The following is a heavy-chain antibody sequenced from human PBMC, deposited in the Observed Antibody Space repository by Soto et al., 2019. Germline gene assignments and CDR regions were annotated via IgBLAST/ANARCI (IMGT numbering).Heavy chain of an antibody. D-gene: IGHD5-18*01. CDR3: AGEAHGYGKPPRAFEI. Sequence: SVTVSCKASGGTFSSYTISWVRPAPGQGLEWMGRIIPILGIANYAQKFQGRVTITADKSTSTAYMELSSLRSEDTAVYYVAGEAHGYGKPPRAFEIWGQGTMVTVPS. V-gene: IGHV1-69*04. CDR1: GGTFSSYT. J-gene: IGHJ3*02. CDR2: IIPILGIA.